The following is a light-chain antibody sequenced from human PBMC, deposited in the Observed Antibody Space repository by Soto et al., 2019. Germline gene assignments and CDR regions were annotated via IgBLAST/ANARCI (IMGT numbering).Light chain of an antibody. CDR1: QNVNNW. J-gene: IGKJ1*01. CDR2: DAS. V-gene: IGKV1-5*01. Sequence: DIQMTQFPSALSASVGDRVTITCRASQNVNNWLAWYQHKPGKAPQLLIYDASVLESGVPSRFSGSGSGTEFTLAIYGLQSDDFATYYCQQYNTYWTFGPGTKVEVE. CDR3: QQYNTYWT.